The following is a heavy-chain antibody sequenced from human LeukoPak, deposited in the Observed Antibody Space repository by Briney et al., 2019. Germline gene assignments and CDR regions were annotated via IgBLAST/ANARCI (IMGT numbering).Heavy chain of an antibody. J-gene: IGHJ6*02. CDR1: GFTFSSYS. Sequence: GGSLRLSCAASGFTFSSYSMNWVRQAPGKGLEWVSYISSSSSTIYYADSVKGGFTISRDNAKNSLYLQMNSLRAEDTAVYYCARAPYYYGSGSQYGMDVWGQGTTVTVSS. CDR2: ISSSSSTI. D-gene: IGHD3-10*01. CDR3: ARAPYYYGSGSQYGMDV. V-gene: IGHV3-48*01.